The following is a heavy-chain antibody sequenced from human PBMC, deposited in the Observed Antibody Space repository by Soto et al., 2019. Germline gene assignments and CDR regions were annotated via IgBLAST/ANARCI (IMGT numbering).Heavy chain of an antibody. CDR1: GITISNYS. V-gene: IGHV3-23*01. CDR2: ISGGGDRT. J-gene: IGHJ4*02. Sequence: DVQLLESGGGLVQPGGSLRLSCAASGITISNYSMSWVRQAPGKGLDWVSGISGGGDRTYYADSAKGRFTISKDISRNSLYLQMDSLGVEDTAVYFCVKDDGGYPSTAPHWGQGTMVTVSS. D-gene: IGHD3-22*01. CDR3: VKDDGGYPSTAPH.